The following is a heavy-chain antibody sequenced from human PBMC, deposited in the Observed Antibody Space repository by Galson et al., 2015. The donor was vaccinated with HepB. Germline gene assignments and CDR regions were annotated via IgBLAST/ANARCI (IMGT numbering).Heavy chain of an antibody. CDR3: TKGRITFVRGELES. CDR1: GFKFDDYA. Sequence: SLRLSCAASGFKFDDYAMHWVRQVPTTGLEWVSGLSWNGDKIGYADSVEGRFTVSRDNDNNSLHLEMNSLRPEDTGVYYCTKGRITFVRGELESWGRGVLVTVSS. D-gene: IGHD3-10*01. V-gene: IGHV3-9*01. CDR2: LSWNGDKI. J-gene: IGHJ4*02.